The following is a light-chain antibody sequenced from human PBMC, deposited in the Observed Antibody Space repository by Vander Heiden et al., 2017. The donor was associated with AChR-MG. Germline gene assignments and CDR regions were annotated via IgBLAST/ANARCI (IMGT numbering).Light chain of an antibody. CDR2: DAS. Sequence: EIVLTQSPATLSLSPGERATLSCRASQSVSIYLAWYQQKPGQAPRLLIYDASDRATGTPARFTGRGSGTDFTLTISSLEPEDFATYYCQHRNNWPLTFGGGTKVEI. V-gene: IGKV3-11*01. J-gene: IGKJ4*01. CDR3: QHRNNWPLT. CDR1: QSVSIY.